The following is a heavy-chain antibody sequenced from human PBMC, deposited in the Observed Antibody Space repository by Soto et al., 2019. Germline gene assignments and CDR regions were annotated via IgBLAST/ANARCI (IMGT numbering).Heavy chain of an antibody. J-gene: IGHJ6*02. Sequence: ASVKVSCKASGGTFSSYAISWVRQAPGQGLEWMGGIIPIFGTANYAQKFQGRVTITADESTSTAYMELSSLRSEDTAVYYCAQRSGYFQRVYYYGMDVWGQGTTVTVSS. CDR3: AQRSGYFQRVYYYGMDV. CDR2: IIPIFGTA. D-gene: IGHD3-22*01. CDR1: GGTFSSYA. V-gene: IGHV1-69*13.